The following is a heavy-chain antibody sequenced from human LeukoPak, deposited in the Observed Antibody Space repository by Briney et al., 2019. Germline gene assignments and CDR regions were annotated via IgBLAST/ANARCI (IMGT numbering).Heavy chain of an antibody. D-gene: IGHD6-19*01. CDR3: ASFYSSGWEPLFDY. CDR2: IKEDGSEM. V-gene: IGHV3-7*01. J-gene: IGHJ4*02. CDR1: GHIFSSYW. Sequence: PGGSLRLSCAASGHIFSSYWMSWVRQAPGKGLEWVASIKEDGSEMYYVDSVKGRFTISRDNAKNSLYLQMNSLRAEDTAVYYCASFYSSGWEPLFDYWGQGTLVTVSS.